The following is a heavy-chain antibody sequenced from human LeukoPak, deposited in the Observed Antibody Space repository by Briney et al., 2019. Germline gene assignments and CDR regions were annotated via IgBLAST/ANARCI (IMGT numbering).Heavy chain of an antibody. D-gene: IGHD6-19*01. CDR3: ARAPGISGWSSDY. CDR2: ITSSSSTI. V-gene: IGHV3-48*01. CDR1: GFSINNYG. Sequence: GGSLRLSCAASGFSINNYGMHWVRQAPGKGLEWVSYITSSSSTIYYADSVKGRFTISRDNAKNSLYLQMNSLRAEDTAVYYCARAPGISGWSSDYWGQGTQVTVSS. J-gene: IGHJ4*02.